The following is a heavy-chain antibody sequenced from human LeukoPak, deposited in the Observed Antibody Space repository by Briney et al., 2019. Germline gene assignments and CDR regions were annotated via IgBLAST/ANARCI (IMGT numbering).Heavy chain of an antibody. CDR1: GFTFSSYG. V-gene: IGHV3-30*02. CDR2: IRYDGSNK. CDR3: AKQKADVLRYFDWLLFGAFDI. D-gene: IGHD3-9*01. Sequence: GGSLRLSCAASGFTFSSYGMHWVRQAPGKGLEWVAFIRYDGSNKYYADSVKGRFTISRDNSKNTLYLQMNSLRAEDTAVYYCAKQKADVLRYFDWLLFGAFDIWGQGTMVTVSS. J-gene: IGHJ3*02.